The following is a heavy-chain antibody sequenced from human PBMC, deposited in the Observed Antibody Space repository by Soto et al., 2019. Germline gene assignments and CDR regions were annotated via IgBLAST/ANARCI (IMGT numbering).Heavy chain of an antibody. V-gene: IGHV1-8*01. D-gene: IGHD3-9*01. J-gene: IGHJ2*01. Sequence: ASVKVSCKSCGYNFIDDTINWLRQAPGQGVEWMGWMNPKSGHTAHAQKIQGRVILTRDTSMNTVYMELPRLKYGDTAVYCCARRIPDGTFDSWGGRTQVTDSS. CDR3: ARRIPDGTFDS. CDR1: GYNFIDDT. CDR2: MNPKSGHT.